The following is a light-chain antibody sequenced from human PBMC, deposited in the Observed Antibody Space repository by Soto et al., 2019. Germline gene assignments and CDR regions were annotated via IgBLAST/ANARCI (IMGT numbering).Light chain of an antibody. CDR1: QSVSSSY. CDR2: GAS. CDR3: QQYGSSPYT. Sequence: EIVLTQSPGTLSLSPGERATLSCRASQSVSSSYLAWYQQKPGQAPRLLIYGASSRATGIPDRFSGSGSGTVFNLTISRLEPEDFAVYYCQQYGSSPYTFGQGTKLEIK. V-gene: IGKV3-20*01. J-gene: IGKJ2*01.